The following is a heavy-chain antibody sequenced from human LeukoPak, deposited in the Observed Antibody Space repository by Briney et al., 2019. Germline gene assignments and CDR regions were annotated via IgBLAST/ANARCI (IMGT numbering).Heavy chain of an antibody. Sequence: GGSLRLSCAASGFTVSSNYMSWVRQAPGKGLEWVSVIYSGGSTYHADSVKGRFTISRDNSKSTLYLQMNSLRDEDTAMYYCLQCSTTTCSPVWGQGTLVTVPS. V-gene: IGHV3-53*01. D-gene: IGHD2-2*01. CDR2: IYSGGST. CDR3: LQCSTTTCSPV. CDR1: GFTVSSNY. J-gene: IGHJ4*02.